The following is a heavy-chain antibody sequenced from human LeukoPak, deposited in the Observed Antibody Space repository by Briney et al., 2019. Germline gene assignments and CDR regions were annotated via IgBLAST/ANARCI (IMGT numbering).Heavy chain of an antibody. CDR1: GYTFTGYY. J-gene: IGHJ4*02. V-gene: IGHV1-2*02. CDR3: ARGGDSSSWYYSDY. D-gene: IGHD6-13*01. Sequence: ASVKVSCKASGYTFTGYYMHWVRQAPGQGLEWMGWINPNSGGTNYAQKFQGRVTMTRDTSISTAYMELSRLRSEDTAVYYCARGGDSSSWYYSDYWGQGTLVTVSS. CDR2: INPNSGGT.